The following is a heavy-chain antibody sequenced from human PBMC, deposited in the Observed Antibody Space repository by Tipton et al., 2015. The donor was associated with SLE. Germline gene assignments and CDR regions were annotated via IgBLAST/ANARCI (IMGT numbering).Heavy chain of an antibody. Sequence: SLRLSCAASGFTFSSYWMSWVRQAPGKGLEWVANIKQDGSEKYYVDSVKGRFTISRDNAKNSLYLQMNSLRAEDTAVYYCARVSGRDVVVPAAMPLDYWGQGTLVTVSS. CDR1: GFTFSSYW. J-gene: IGHJ4*02. V-gene: IGHV3-7*01. D-gene: IGHD2-2*01. CDR2: IKQDGSEK. CDR3: ARVSGRDVVVPAAMPLDY.